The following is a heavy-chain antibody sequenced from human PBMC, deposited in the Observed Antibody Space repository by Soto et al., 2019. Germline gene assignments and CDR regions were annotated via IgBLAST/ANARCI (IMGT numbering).Heavy chain of an antibody. CDR1: GGSISSYY. J-gene: IGHJ4*02. D-gene: IGHD2-8*02. Sequence: SETLSLTCTVSGGSISSYYWSWIRQPPGKGLEWIGYIYYSGSTNYNPSLKSRVTISVDTSKNQFSLKLSSVTAADTAVYYCARRNSSPVSRSGGSFDYWGQGTLVTVSS. CDR2: IYYSGST. V-gene: IGHV4-59*08. CDR3: ARRNSSPVSRSGGSFDY.